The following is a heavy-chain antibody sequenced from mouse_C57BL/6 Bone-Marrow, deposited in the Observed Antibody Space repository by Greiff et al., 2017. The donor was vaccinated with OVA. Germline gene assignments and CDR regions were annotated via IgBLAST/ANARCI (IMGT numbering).Heavy chain of an antibody. CDR1: GYTFTSYW. Sequence: QVQLQQPGAELVRPGTSVKLSCKASGYTFTSYWMHWVKQRPGQGLEWIGVIDPSDSYTNYNQKFKGKATLTVDTSSSTAYMQLSSLTSEDSAVYYCARREGLWYYGSSWNWFAYWGQGTLVTVSA. D-gene: IGHD1-1*01. J-gene: IGHJ3*01. CDR2: IDPSDSYT. CDR3: ARREGLWYYGSSWNWFAY. V-gene: IGHV1-59*01.